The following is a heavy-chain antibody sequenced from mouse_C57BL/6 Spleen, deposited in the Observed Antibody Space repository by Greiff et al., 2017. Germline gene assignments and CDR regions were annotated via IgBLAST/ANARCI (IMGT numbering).Heavy chain of an antibody. CDR2: INYDGSST. J-gene: IGHJ2*01. CDR1: GFTFSDYY. CDR3: AREAHYYGSSLDY. V-gene: IGHV5-16*01. Sequence: DVHLVESEGGLVQPGSSMKLSCTASGFTFSDYYMAWVRQVPEKGLEWVANINYDGSSTYYLDSLKSRFIISRDNAKNILYLQMSSLKSEDTATYYCAREAHYYGSSLDYWGQGTTLTVSS. D-gene: IGHD1-1*01.